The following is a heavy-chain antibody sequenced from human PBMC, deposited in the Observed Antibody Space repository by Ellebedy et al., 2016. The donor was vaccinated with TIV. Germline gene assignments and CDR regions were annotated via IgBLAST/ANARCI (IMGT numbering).Heavy chain of an antibody. D-gene: IGHD1-26*01. CDR3: TRDYIVGTTIGY. CDR1: GYDFITFG. V-gene: IGHV1-18*01. CDR2: LSAYTGHT. Sequence: AASVKVSCKASGYDFITFGIGWVRQAPGQGPEWMGWLSAYTGHTNYAEKLQGRVTMTTDTSTRTAHMEMRDLTSGDTAVYYCTRDYIVGTTIGYWGQGTLVTVSS. J-gene: IGHJ4*02.